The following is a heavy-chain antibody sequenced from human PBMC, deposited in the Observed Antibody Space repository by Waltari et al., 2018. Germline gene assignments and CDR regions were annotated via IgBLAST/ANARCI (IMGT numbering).Heavy chain of an antibody. CDR3: TRDLSWVLFDS. CDR1: GFTFSNYW. V-gene: IGHV3-74*01. J-gene: IGHJ4*02. CDR2: IRYDGGTQ. D-gene: IGHD6-13*01. Sequence: EVQLVESGGDLVQPGGPLRLSCAASGFTFSNYWIHWARQAPGKGLVWVARIRYDGGTQAYADSVKGRFTISRDNAKNTLFLQMSGLGAEDTAVYYCTRDLSWVLFDSWGQGTLVTVSS.